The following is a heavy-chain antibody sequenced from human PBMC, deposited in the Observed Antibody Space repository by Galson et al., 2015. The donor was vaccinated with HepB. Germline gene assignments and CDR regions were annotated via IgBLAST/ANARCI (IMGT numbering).Heavy chain of an antibody. D-gene: IGHD3-22*01. V-gene: IGHV3-21*01. J-gene: IGHJ4*02. CDR3: ARDRVDYYDSSGYDN. CDR1: GFTFSSYS. Sequence: SLRLSCAASGFTFSSYSMNWVRQAPGKGLEWVSSISSSSSYIYYADSVRGRFTISRDNAKNSLYLQMNSLRAEDTAVYYCARDRVDYYDSSGYDNWGQGALVTVSS. CDR2: ISSSSSYI.